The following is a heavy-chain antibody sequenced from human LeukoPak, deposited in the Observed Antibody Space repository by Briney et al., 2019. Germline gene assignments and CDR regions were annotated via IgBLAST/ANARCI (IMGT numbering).Heavy chain of an antibody. CDR1: GFTFSGYA. D-gene: IGHD1-26*01. Sequence: GGSLRLSCAASGFTFSGYAMHWVRQAPGKGLEYVSAISSNGGSTYYANSVKGRFTISRDNSKNTLYLQMGSLRAEDMAVYYCARDSGSYHAYFDYWGQGTLVTVSS. V-gene: IGHV3-64*01. J-gene: IGHJ4*02. CDR2: ISSNGGST. CDR3: ARDSGSYHAYFDY.